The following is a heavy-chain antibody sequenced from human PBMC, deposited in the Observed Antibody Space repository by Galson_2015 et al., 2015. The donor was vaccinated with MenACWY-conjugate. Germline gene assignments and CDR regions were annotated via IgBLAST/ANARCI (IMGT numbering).Heavy chain of an antibody. J-gene: IGHJ6*03. Sequence: SVKVSCKASGGTFSSYAISWVRQAPGQGLEWMGGIIPIFGTANYAQKFQGRVTITADESTSTAYMELSSLRSEDTAVCYCARGVHSSSSYSYYYYYMDVWGKGTTVTVSS. CDR1: GGTFSSYA. V-gene: IGHV1-69*13. CDR3: ARGVHSSSSYSYYYYYMDV. D-gene: IGHD6-6*01. CDR2: IIPIFGTA.